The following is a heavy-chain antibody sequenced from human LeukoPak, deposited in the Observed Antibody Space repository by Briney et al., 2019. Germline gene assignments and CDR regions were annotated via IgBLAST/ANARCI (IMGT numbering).Heavy chain of an antibody. CDR2: ISSSGTTI. J-gene: IGHJ3*02. Sequence: GGSLRLSCAASGFTFSDYYMSWIRQAPGKGLEWVSYISSSGTTIYYADSVKGRFTISRDNAKNSVNLQMNSLRAEDTAVYCCAREDNLSDAFDIWGQGTMVTVSS. CDR3: AREDNLSDAFDI. D-gene: IGHD1-1*01. V-gene: IGHV3-11*01. CDR1: GFTFSDYY.